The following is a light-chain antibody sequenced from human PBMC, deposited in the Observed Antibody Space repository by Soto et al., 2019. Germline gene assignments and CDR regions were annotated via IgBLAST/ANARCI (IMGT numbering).Light chain of an antibody. CDR2: GAS. CDR3: QQYNRSPFT. CDR1: QSVSSN. Sequence: EIVMTQSPATLSVSPGERATLSCRASQSVSSNLAWYQQKPGQAARLLLYGASTRATGIPVRFSGSGSGTEFTLTISRLQSEDFAVYSCQQYNRSPFTFGRGTKVEIK. V-gene: IGKV3-15*01. J-gene: IGKJ4*01.